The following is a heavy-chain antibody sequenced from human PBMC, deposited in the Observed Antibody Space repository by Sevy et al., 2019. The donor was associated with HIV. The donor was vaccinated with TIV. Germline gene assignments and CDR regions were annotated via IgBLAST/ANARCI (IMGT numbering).Heavy chain of an antibody. CDR2: ISSDGSTR. J-gene: IGHJ5*02. Sequence: GGSLRLSCAASGFNFSPYAMHWVRQGPGKGLEWVATISSDGSTRSYVDSVKGRFSISRDNSKNTLYLQMNILTPEDTAVFYCEKEGYYYDSRSSDWFDPWGQGTLVTVSS. CDR1: GFNFSPYA. CDR3: EKEGYYYDSRSSDWFDP. V-gene: IGHV3-30*18. D-gene: IGHD3-22*01.